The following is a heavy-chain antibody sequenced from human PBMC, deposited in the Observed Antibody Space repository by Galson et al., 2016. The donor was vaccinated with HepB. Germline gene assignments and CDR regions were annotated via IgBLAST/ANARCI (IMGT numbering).Heavy chain of an antibody. Sequence: TLSLPCSVSGASITDYYWGWIRQPPGKGLEYIGYIYYSGSTNYNPSLRSRVTMSLDTPKKHFSLNLTSVTAADTAIYFCARREGYTSGRYWFDPWGPGILVTVSS. CDR1: GASITDYY. J-gene: IGHJ5*02. CDR3: ARREGYTSGRYWFDP. D-gene: IGHD6-19*01. V-gene: IGHV4-59*01. CDR2: IYYSGST.